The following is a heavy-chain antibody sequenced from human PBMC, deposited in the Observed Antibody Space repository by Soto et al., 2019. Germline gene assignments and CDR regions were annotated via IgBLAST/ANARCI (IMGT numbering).Heavy chain of an antibody. CDR1: GGSFSGYY. J-gene: IGHJ5*02. CDR2: INHSGST. V-gene: IGHV4-34*01. D-gene: IGHD3-3*01. Sequence: QVQLQQWGAGLLKPSETLSLTCAVYGGSFSGYYWSWIRQPPGKGLEWIGEINHSGSTNYNPSLKSGVTISVDTSKNQFSLKLSSVTAADTAVYYCARERRFGVMYNWFDPWGQGTLVTVSS. CDR3: ARERRFGVMYNWFDP.